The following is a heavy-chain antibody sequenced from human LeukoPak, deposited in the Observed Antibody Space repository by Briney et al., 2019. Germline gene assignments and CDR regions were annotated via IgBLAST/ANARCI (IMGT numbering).Heavy chain of an antibody. CDR2: INWNGGST. J-gene: IGHJ4*02. CDR1: GFTFSRHW. V-gene: IGHV3-20*04. CDR3: ARGSPFDY. Sequence: GGSLRLSCAASGFTFSRHWMSWVRQAPEKGLEWVSGINWNGGSTGYADSVKGRFTISRDNAKNSLYLQMNSLRVEDTALYFCARGSPFDYCGQGTLVTVSS.